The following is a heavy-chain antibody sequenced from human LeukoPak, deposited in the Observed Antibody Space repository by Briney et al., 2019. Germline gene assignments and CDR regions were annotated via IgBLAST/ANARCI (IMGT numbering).Heavy chain of an antibody. CDR3: VRQFAGSEDY. Sequence: PGGSLRLSCAASGFTFSDYYMTWIRQAPGKGLEWVSYISSSGTSIYFADSVKGRFTISRDNAKSSRHLQMSSLRAEDTAVYYCVRQFAGSEDYWGQGTLVTVSS. J-gene: IGHJ4*02. V-gene: IGHV3-11*01. CDR2: ISSSGTSI. CDR1: GFTFSDYY. D-gene: IGHD1-14*01.